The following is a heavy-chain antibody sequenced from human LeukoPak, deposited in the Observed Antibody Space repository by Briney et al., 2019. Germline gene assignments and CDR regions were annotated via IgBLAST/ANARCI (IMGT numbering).Heavy chain of an antibody. Sequence: GGSLRLSCAASGLTFSSYEMNWVRQAPGKGLEWVSYISSSGSTRYYADSVKGRFTISRDNAKNSLYLQMNSLRAEDTGVYYCARDGSGWYDYWGQGILVTVSS. CDR1: GLTFSSYE. V-gene: IGHV3-48*03. CDR3: ARDGSGWYDY. D-gene: IGHD6-19*01. J-gene: IGHJ4*02. CDR2: ISSSGSTR.